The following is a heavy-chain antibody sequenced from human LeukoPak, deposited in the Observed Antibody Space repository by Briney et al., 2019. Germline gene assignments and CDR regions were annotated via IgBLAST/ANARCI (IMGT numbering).Heavy chain of an antibody. CDR3: AREGEYYFDY. V-gene: IGHV3-74*01. CDR2: INSGGSGT. D-gene: IGHD2-21*01. Sequence: PGGSLRLSCAASGFNFSSNWMHWVRQTPGKGLMWVSRINSGGSGTSYADSVEGRFTISRDNAKNTLYLQMNSLRVEDTAVYYCAREGEYYFDYWGQGTLVTVSS. J-gene: IGHJ4*02. CDR1: GFNFSSNW.